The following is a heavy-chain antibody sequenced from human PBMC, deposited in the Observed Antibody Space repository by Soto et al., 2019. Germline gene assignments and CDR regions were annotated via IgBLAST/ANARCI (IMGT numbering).Heavy chain of an antibody. V-gene: IGHV1-69*01. CDR1: GGPFSTYA. J-gene: IGHJ5*02. D-gene: IGHD3-10*01. CDR3: AKALTMASPNWFDP. CDR2: IIPIFGTA. Sequence: QLVQSGAEVKKPGSSVKVSCKASGGPFSTYAISWVRHAPGQGLEWMGGIIPIFGTANYAQRFLGRVTISADDSTSTAYMELRSLTSDDTAVYYCAKALTMASPNWFDPWGQGTQVTVFS.